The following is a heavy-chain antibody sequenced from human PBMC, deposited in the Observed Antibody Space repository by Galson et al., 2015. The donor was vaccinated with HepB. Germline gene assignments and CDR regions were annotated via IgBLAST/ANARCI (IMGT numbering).Heavy chain of an antibody. CDR1: GYSFTSYW. Sequence: QSGAEVKKPGESLKISCKGSGYSFTSYWIGWVRQMPGKGLEWMGIIYPGDSDTRYSPSFQGQVTISADKSISTAYLQWSSLKASDTAMYYCARHGEIDGMFCAGGSCYGVDYWGQGTLVTVSS. CDR3: ARHGEIDGMFCAGGSCYGVDY. V-gene: IGHV5-51*01. CDR2: IYPGDSDT. D-gene: IGHD2-15*01. J-gene: IGHJ4*02.